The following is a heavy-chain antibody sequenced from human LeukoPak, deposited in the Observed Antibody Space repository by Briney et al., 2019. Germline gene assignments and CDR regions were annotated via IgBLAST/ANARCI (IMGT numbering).Heavy chain of an antibody. V-gene: IGHV3-23*01. J-gene: IGHJ3*02. CDR2: LSGSGGST. D-gene: IGHD6-19*01. CDR3: AKCMAVADDTFDI. CDR1: GFTFGSYA. Sequence: GGSLRLSCAASGFTFGSYAMSWVRQAPGKGLEWVSALSGSGGSTYYADSAKGRFTISRGNSKNTLYQHMNGLRAEDTAVYYCAKCMAVADDTFDIWGQGTMVTVSS.